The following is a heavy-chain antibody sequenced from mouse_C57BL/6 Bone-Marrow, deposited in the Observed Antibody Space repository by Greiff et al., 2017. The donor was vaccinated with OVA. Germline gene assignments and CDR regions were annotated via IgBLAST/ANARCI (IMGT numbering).Heavy chain of an antibody. J-gene: IGHJ4*01. V-gene: IGHV1-63*01. CDR1: GYTFTNYW. CDR3: ARGANYDYGGYAMDY. Sequence: VQLQQSGAELVRPGTSVKMSCKASGYTFTNYWIGWAKQRPGHGLEWIGDIYPGGGYTNYNEKFKGKATLTADKSSSTAYMQFSSLTSEDSAIYYCARGANYDYGGYAMDYWGQGTSVTVSS. D-gene: IGHD2-4*01. CDR2: IYPGGGYT.